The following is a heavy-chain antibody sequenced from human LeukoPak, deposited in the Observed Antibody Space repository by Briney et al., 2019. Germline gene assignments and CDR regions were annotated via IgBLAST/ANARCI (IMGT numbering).Heavy chain of an antibody. V-gene: IGHV1-2*02. J-gene: IGHJ4*02. CDR3: AREVGSSSSGFDY. CDR2: INPNSGGT. D-gene: IGHD6-13*01. Sequence: ASVKVSCKASGYTFTGYYMHWVRQAPGQGLEWMGWINPNSGGTNYAQKFQGRVTMTRDTSISTAYMELSRLRSDDTAVYYCAREVGSSSSGFDYWGQGTLVTVSS. CDR1: GYTFTGYY.